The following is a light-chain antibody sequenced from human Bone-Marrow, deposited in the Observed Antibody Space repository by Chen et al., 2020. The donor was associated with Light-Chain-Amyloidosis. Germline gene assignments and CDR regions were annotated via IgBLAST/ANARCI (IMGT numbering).Light chain of an antibody. J-gene: IGKJ4*02. V-gene: IGKV3-20*01. CDR3: QQYGTSPLT. CDR1: QTISSNY. Sequence: EIVLTQYIGTLSLSPGEGAKISCRASQTISSNYLTWYQQKFGQAPRLLIYGSASRAAGIPDRFTGGGSGTDFTLTSNRLEPEDFAMYYCQQYGTSPLTFGGGTKEESK. CDR2: GSA.